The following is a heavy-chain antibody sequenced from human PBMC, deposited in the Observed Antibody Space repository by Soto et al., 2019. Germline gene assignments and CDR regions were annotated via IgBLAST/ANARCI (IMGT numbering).Heavy chain of an antibody. CDR2: IDSGGST. J-gene: IGHJ6*02. Sequence: VQLVESGGGLVQPGGSLRLSCAASGFSVSSSYMNWVRQAPGKGLEWVSVIDSGGSTDYADSVKGRFSISTDNSKNTLYLQXXXLRXEDTAVYYCATIXXTMTPEDHYYYGLDVWGQGTTVTVSS. CDR1: GFSVSSSY. D-gene: IGHD5-12*01. CDR3: ATIXXTMTPEDHYYYGLDV. V-gene: IGHV3-66*01.